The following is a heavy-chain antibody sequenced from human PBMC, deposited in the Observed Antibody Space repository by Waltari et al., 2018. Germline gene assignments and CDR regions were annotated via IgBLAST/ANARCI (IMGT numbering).Heavy chain of an antibody. J-gene: IGHJ5*02. V-gene: IGHV4-59*01. D-gene: IGHD3-10*01. CDR3: ARAVPDYYGSGSYYGGFWFDP. Sequence: QVQLQESGPGLVKPSETLSLTCTGAGGSISSYYWSWIRQPPGKGLGWIGYIYYSGSTNYNPSLKSRVTISVDTSKNQFSLKLSSVTAADTAVYYCARAVPDYYGSGSYYGGFWFDPWGQGTLVTVSS. CDR2: IYYSGST. CDR1: GGSISSYY.